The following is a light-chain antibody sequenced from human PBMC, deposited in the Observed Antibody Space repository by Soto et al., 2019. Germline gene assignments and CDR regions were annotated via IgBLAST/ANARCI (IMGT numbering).Light chain of an antibody. V-gene: IGKV3-20*01. Sequence: EIVLTQSPGTLSLSPGERATLSCRASQSISINYLAWYQQKPGQAPRLLFYGASNWATGIPDRFRGSGSGTDFTLTISRLEPEDFAVYYCQQYGDSPWTFGQGTKVDSK. J-gene: IGKJ1*01. CDR2: GAS. CDR3: QQYGDSPWT. CDR1: QSISINY.